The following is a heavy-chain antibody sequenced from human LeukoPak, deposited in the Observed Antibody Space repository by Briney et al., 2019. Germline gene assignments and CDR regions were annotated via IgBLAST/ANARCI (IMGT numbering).Heavy chain of an antibody. CDR1: GGSIGSSSYY. J-gene: IGHJ3*02. CDR3: ARRPKQWLVGDAFDI. CDR2: IYYSGST. Sequence: PSETLSLTCTVSGGSIGSSSYYWGWIRQPPGKGLEWIGSIYYSGSTYYNPSLKSRVTISVDTSKNQFSLKLSSVTAADTAVYYCARRPKQWLVGDAFDIWGQGTMVTVSS. V-gene: IGHV4-39*01. D-gene: IGHD6-19*01.